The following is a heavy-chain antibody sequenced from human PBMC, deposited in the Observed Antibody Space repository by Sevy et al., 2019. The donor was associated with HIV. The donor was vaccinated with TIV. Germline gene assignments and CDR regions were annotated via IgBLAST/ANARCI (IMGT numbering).Heavy chain of an antibody. CDR3: ARDIGDAGTSDAFDI. D-gene: IGHD6-13*01. CDR1: GYSFTSYW. J-gene: IGHJ3*02. CDR2: IYPGDSDT. V-gene: IGHV5-51*01. Sequence: GESLKISCKGSGYSFTSYWIGWVRQMPGKGLEWMGIIYPGDSDTRHCPSFQGQVTISADKSISTAYLQWSSLMASDTAMYYCARDIGDAGTSDAFDIWGQGTMVTVS.